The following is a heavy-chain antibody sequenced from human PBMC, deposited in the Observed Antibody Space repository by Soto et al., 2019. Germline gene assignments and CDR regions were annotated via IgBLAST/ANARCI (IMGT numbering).Heavy chain of an antibody. J-gene: IGHJ6*02. CDR1: GFSLSNARMG. Sequence: QVTLKESGPVLVKPTETLTLTCTVSGFSLSNARMGVSWIRQPPGKAQEWLAHIFSNDEKSYSTSLKSRLTISTDTSKSQVVLTMTNMDPVDTATYYCARIRYSSSWTGDYYGMDVWGQGTTVTVSS. CDR2: IFSNDEK. V-gene: IGHV2-26*01. CDR3: ARIRYSSSWTGDYYGMDV. D-gene: IGHD6-13*01.